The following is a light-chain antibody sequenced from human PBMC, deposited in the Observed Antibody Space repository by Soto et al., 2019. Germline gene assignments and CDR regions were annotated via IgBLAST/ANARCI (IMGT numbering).Light chain of an antibody. V-gene: IGLV2-23*01. CDR1: SSDVGSYNL. Sequence: QSALTQPASVSGSPGQSITISCTGTSSDVGSYNLVSWYQQHPGKAPKLMIYEGSKRPSGVSNRFSGSKSGNTASLTISGLQAEDEADYYGCSEEVFGGGTKLTVL. J-gene: IGLJ3*02. CDR3: CSEEV. CDR2: EGS.